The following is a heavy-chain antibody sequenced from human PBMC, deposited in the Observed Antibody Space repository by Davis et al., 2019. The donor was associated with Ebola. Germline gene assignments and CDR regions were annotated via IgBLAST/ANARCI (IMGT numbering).Heavy chain of an antibody. V-gene: IGHV1-2*02. CDR1: GYTFTGYY. D-gene: IGHD2-2*01. Sequence: ASVKVSCKASGYTFTGYYMHWVRQAPGQGLEWMGWINPNSGGTNYAQKFQGRVTMTRDTSISTAYMELSRLRSDDTAVYYCARVKGYCSSTSCKNYYMDVWGKGTTVTVSS. CDR3: ARVKGYCSSTSCKNYYMDV. CDR2: INPNSGGT. J-gene: IGHJ6*03.